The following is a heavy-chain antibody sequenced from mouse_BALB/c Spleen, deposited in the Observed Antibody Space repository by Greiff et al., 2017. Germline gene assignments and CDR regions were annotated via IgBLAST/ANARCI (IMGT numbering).Heavy chain of an antibody. J-gene: IGHJ4*01. Sequence: EVQLVESGGGLVKPGGSLKLSCAASGFAFSSYDMSWVRQTPEKRLEWVAYISSGGGSTYYPDTVKGRFTISRDNAKNTLYLQMSSLKSEDTAMYYCARRGDQYAMDYWGQGTSVTVSS. CDR3: ARRGDQYAMDY. CDR1: GFAFSSYD. CDR2: ISSGGGST. V-gene: IGHV5-12-1*01.